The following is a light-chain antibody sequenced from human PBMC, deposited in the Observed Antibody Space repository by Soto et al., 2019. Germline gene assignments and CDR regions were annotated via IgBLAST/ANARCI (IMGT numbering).Light chain of an antibody. J-gene: IGKJ5*01. V-gene: IGKV1-39*01. CDR3: QLSNGAPIS. CDR1: QSISTY. Sequence: EIEVTEAPGGRRTSDRNRVTITCRASQSISTYLNWYQQKPGKAPNLLIYPASNLQSGVPSRFSGSGSGTYFTLTICSLQPEDCAACYCQLSNGAPISFAQGTRLEIK. CDR2: PAS.